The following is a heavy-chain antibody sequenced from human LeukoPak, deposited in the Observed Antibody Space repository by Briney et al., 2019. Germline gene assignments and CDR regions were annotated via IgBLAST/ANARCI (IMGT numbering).Heavy chain of an antibody. D-gene: IGHD3-16*01. CDR3: ARTSPGLGYHFDY. CDR1: GGSISNYY. V-gene: IGHV4-59*01. J-gene: IGHJ4*02. CDR2: IYYSGST. Sequence: PSETLSLTCTVSGGSISNYYWSWIRQPPGKGLEWIGYIYYSGSTNYNPSLKSRVTISVDTSKNQFSLKPSSVTAADTAVYYCARTSPGLGYHFDYWGQGTLVTVSS.